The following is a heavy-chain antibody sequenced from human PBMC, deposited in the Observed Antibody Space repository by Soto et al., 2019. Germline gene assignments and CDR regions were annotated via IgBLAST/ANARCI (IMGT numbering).Heavy chain of an antibody. CDR1: GGSISSYY. CDR2: IYYTGST. J-gene: IGHJ4*02. D-gene: IGHD1-1*01. Sequence: SETLSLTCTVSGGSISSYYWGWIRQPPGKGLEWIGCIYYTGSTNYSPSLKSRVTISVDTSKNQFSLKLSSVTAADTAVYYCAGVTTLVTGFDYWGQGTLVTVS. CDR3: AGVTTLVTGFDY. V-gene: IGHV4-59*01.